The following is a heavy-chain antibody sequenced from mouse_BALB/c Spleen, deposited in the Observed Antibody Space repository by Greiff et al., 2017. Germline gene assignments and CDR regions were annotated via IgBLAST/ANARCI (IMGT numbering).Heavy chain of an antibody. Sequence: DVKLVESGGGLVKPGGSLKLSCAASGFTFSDYYMYWVRQTPEKRLEWVATISDGGSYTYYPDSVKGRFTISRDNAKNNLYLQMSSLKSEDTAMYYCAREGPLYAMDYWGQGTSVTVSS. CDR3: AREGPLYAMDY. V-gene: IGHV5-4*02. CDR1: GFTFSDYY. CDR2: ISDGGSYT. D-gene: IGHD6-1*01. J-gene: IGHJ4*01.